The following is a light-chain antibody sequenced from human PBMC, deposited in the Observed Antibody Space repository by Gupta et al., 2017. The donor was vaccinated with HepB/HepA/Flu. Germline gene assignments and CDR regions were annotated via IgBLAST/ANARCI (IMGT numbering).Light chain of an antibody. CDR2: DAS. CDR1: QSVSSY. CDR3: QQRSNWSTWT. Sequence: EIVLTQSPATLSLSPGERATLSCRASQSVSSYLAWYQQKPGQAPRLLIYDASNRATGIPARFSGSGSGIDFTLTISILEPEDFAVYYCQQRSNWSTWTFGQGTKVEIK. J-gene: IGKJ1*01. V-gene: IGKV3-11*01.